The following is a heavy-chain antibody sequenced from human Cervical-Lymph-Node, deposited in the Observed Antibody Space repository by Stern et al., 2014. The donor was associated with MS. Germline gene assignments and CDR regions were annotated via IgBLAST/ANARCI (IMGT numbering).Heavy chain of an antibody. Sequence: QVQLVQSGAEVKKPGASVKVSCKASGYTFTSYGISWVRQAPGQGLEWMGWISAYNGNTNYAQKLQGRVTMTTDTSTSTDCMKLSSLGSDDTAVYCCARGLLGMENAFDIWGQGTMVTVSS. V-gene: IGHV1-18*01. CDR1: GYTFTSYG. CDR3: ARGLLGMENAFDI. J-gene: IGHJ3*02. CDR2: ISAYNGNT. D-gene: IGHD2-15*01.